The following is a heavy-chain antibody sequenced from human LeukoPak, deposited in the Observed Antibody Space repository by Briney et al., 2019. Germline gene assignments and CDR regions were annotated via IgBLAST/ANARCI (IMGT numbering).Heavy chain of an antibody. J-gene: IGHJ4*02. V-gene: IGHV4-30-4*08. CDR3: ARLTYCSSTSCYGGELDY. Sequence: PSQTLSLTCTVSGGSISSGDYYWSWIRQPPGKGLEWIGYIYYSGSTYYNPSLKSRVTISVDTSKNQSSLKLSSVTAADTAVYYCARLTYCSSTSCYGGELDYWGQGTLVTVSS. CDR2: IYYSGST. D-gene: IGHD2-2*01. CDR1: GGSISSGDYY.